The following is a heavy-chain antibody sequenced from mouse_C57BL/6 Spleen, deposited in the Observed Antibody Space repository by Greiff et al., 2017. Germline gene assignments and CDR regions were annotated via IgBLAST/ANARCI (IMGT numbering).Heavy chain of an antibody. CDR1: GFTFSDYY. Sequence: DVHLVESEGGLVQPGSSMKLSCTASGFTFSDYYMAWVRQVPEKGLEWVANINYDGSSTYYLDSLKSRFIISGDNAKNILYLQMSSLKSEDTATYYCARDRGLRYFDYWGQGTTLTVSS. D-gene: IGHD2-4*01. CDR3: ARDRGLRYFDY. V-gene: IGHV5-16*01. J-gene: IGHJ2*01. CDR2: INYDGSST.